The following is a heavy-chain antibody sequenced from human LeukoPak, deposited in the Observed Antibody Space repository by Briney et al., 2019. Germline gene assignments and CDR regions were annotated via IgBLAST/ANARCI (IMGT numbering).Heavy chain of an antibody. CDR2: INPNSGGT. D-gene: IGHD2-15*01. V-gene: IGHV1-2*02. J-gene: IGHJ4*02. CDR1: GYTFTGYY. Sequence: ASVKVSCRASGYTFTGYYMHWARQAPGQGLEWMGWINPNSGGTNYAQKFQGRVTMTRDTSISTAYMELSRLRSDDTAVYYCARDYCSGGSCYGTFDYWGQGTLVTVSS. CDR3: ARDYCSGGSCYGTFDY.